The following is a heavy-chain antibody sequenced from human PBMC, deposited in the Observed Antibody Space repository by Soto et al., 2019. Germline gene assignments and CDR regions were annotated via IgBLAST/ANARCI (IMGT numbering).Heavy chain of an antibody. CDR1: GFTFSSYA. CDR3: AKDPGGIAVAGATYYDYYYGMDV. Sequence: GGSLRLSCAASGFTFSSYAMSWVRQAPGKGLEWVSAISGSGGSTYYADSVKGRFTISRDNSKNTLYLQMNSLRAEDTAVYYCAKDPGGIAVAGATYYDYYYGMDVWGQGTTVTVSS. V-gene: IGHV3-23*01. D-gene: IGHD6-19*01. CDR2: ISGSGGST. J-gene: IGHJ6*02.